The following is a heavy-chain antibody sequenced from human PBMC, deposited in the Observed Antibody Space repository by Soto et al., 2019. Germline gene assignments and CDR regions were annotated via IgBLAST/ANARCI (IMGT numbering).Heavy chain of an antibody. Sequence: EVQLLESGGGLVQPGGSLSLSCAASGFPFSMYAMTWVRQAPGNVLECVSAISGSVESTYYAASVKGRFNISRDNSKKTVYLEMNIRRVEDTAVYHCTKSPSRAPYGMAVWAQGTTATVSS. CDR3: TKSPSRAPYGMAV. CDR2: ISGSVEST. D-gene: IGHD6-6*01. V-gene: IGHV3-23*01. J-gene: IGHJ6*02. CDR1: GFPFSMYA.